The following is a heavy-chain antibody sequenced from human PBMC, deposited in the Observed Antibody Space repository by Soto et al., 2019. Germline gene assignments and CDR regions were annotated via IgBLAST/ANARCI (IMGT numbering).Heavy chain of an antibody. CDR2: ISGSAGST. Sequence: GGSLRLSCAASGFTFRSYAMNRVRQAPGKGLEWVSAISGSAGSTYYADSVKGRFTISRDTSKNTLYLQMNSLRAEDTAVYYCAKGNSWSPALVLDIWGQGTMVTVSS. CDR3: AKGNSWSPALVLDI. V-gene: IGHV3-23*01. D-gene: IGHD1-7*01. CDR1: GFTFRSYA. J-gene: IGHJ3*02.